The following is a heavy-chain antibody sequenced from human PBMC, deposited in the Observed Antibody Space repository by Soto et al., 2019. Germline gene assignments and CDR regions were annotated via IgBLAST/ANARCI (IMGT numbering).Heavy chain of an antibody. V-gene: IGHV3-23*01. CDR3: ASVPGRHFCTSTSCLYFFDH. CDR2: ISDSGST. D-gene: IGHD2-2*01. J-gene: IGHJ4*02. CDR1: GFTFSNHA. Sequence: EVQLLESGGALVQPGGSLRLSCAASGFTFSNHAMNWVRQAPGKGLEWVSTISDSGSTYYADSVKGRFTISRDNSKNTLYLQMNRVRAEDTAVYYCASVPGRHFCTSTSCLYFFDHWGQGTLVIVSS.